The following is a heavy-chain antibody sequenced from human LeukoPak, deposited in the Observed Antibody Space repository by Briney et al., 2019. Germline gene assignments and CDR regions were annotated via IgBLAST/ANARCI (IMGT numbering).Heavy chain of an antibody. CDR3: ATHLITMVRGVITLYYFDY. J-gene: IGHJ4*02. CDR2: ISGIGSST. Sequence: PGGSLRLSCAASGFTFSIYAMSWVRQAPGKGRECVSAISGIGSSTYYADYVKGRFTISRNNSKNTLYLQMNSLRAEDTAVYYCATHLITMVRGVITLYYFDYWGQGTLVTVSS. CDR1: GFTFSIYA. V-gene: IGHV3-23*01. D-gene: IGHD3-10*01.